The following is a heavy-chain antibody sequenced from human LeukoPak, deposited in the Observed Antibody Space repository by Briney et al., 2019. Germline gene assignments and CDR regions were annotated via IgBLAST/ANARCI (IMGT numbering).Heavy chain of an antibody. Sequence: GASVKVSCKASGYTFTSYGISWVRQAPGQGLEWMGWINPNSGGTNYAQKFQGRVTMTRDTSISTAYMELSRLRSDDTAVYYCANMGTDSGRYGWGQGTLVTVSS. CDR3: ANMGTDSGRYG. CDR1: GYTFTSYG. CDR2: INPNSGGT. D-gene: IGHD1-26*01. V-gene: IGHV1-2*02. J-gene: IGHJ4*02.